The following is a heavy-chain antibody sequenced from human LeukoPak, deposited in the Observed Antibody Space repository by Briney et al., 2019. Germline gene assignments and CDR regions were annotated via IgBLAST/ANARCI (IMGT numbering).Heavy chain of an antibody. V-gene: IGHV3-64D*06. Sequence: GGSLRLSCSASGFTFSSYAMHWVRQAPGKGLEYVSAISSNGGSTYYADSVKGRFTISRDSSKNTLYLQMSSLRAEDTAVYYCVKDCSYYYGSGSPLDYWGQGTLVTVSS. CDR2: ISSNGGST. J-gene: IGHJ4*02. CDR1: GFTFSSYA. D-gene: IGHD3-10*01. CDR3: VKDCSYYYGSGSPLDY.